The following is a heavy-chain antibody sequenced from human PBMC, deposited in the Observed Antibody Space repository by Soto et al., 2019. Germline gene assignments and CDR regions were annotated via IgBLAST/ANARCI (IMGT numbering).Heavy chain of an antibody. D-gene: IGHD1-26*01. V-gene: IGHV4-61*01. J-gene: IGHJ4*02. CDR1: GGSVSSGSYY. CDR2: IYYSGST. Sequence: QVQLQESGPGLVKPSETLSLTCTVSGGSVSSGSYYWSWIRQPPGKGLEWIGYIYYSGSTNYNPSLQSRFTIAVDTSKNQFSLKLSSVTAAETAVYYCARGGGWLLIPFDYWGQGTLVTVSS. CDR3: ARGGGWLLIPFDY.